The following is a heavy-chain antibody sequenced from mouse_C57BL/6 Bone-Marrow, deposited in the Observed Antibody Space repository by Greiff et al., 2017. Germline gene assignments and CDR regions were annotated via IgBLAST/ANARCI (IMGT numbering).Heavy chain of an antibody. J-gene: IGHJ4*01. CDR1: GFLLTSYG. CDR2: IWSGGST. V-gene: IGHV2-2*01. CDR3: ARDPYYYGTFYYAMDY. Sequence: QVQLKESGPGLVQPSQSLSITCTVSGFLLTSYGVHWVRQSPGKGLEWLGVIWSGGSTDYNAAFISRLSISKDNSKSQVFFKMNSLQADDTAIYYCARDPYYYGTFYYAMDYWGQGTSVTVSS. D-gene: IGHD1-1*01.